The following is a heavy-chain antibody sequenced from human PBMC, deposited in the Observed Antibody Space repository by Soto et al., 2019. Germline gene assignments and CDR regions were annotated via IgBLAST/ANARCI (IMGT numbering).Heavy chain of an antibody. J-gene: IGHJ4*02. D-gene: IGHD3-3*01. CDR3: AKDLTGYYDFWVTYYFDY. CDR1: GFTFSSYA. Sequence: GGSLRLSCAASGFTFSSYAMSWVRQAPGKGLEWVSAISGSGGSTYYADSVKGRFTISRDNSKNTLYLQMNSLRAEDTAVYYCAKDLTGYYDFWVTYYFDYWGQGTLVTVSS. CDR2: ISGSGGST. V-gene: IGHV3-23*01.